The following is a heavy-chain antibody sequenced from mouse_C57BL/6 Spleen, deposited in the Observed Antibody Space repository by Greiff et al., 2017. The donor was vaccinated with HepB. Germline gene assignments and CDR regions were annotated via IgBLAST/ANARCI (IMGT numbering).Heavy chain of an antibody. CDR3: ARNGSSFDY. CDR2: IYPGDGDT. Sequence: QVQLQQSGPELVKPGASVTISCKASGYAFSSSWMNWVKQRPGKGLEWIGRIYPGDGDTNYNGKFKGKATLTADKSSSTAYMQLSSLTSEDSAVYFCARNGSSFDYWGQGTTLTVSS. V-gene: IGHV1-82*01. CDR1: GYAFSSSW. D-gene: IGHD1-3*01. J-gene: IGHJ2*01.